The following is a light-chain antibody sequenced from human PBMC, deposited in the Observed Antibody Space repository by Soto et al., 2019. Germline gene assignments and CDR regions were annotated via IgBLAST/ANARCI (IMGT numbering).Light chain of an antibody. CDR2: GAS. CDR3: QQYKDWPPYT. Sequence: EILMTQSQATLSFSPGERATLSCRASQRISSNVAWYQQKPGQAPRLLIYGASTSATGVTARFSGGGSGTECTLTISSLPSADFAVYFCQQYKDWPPYTVGQGTKLEIK. J-gene: IGKJ2*01. CDR1: QRISSN. V-gene: IGKV3-15*01.